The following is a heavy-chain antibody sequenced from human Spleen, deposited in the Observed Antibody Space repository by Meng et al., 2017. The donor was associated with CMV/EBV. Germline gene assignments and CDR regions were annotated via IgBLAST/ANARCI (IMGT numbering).Heavy chain of an antibody. CDR3: TTLDTLMTTGDF. CDR1: GFTFSSYS. J-gene: IGHJ4*02. D-gene: IGHD5-18*01. Sequence: GESLKISCAASGFTFSSYSMNWVRQAPGKGLEWVSRIDSDGSSTAYADSVKGRFTISRDNARNTLYLQMNSLRVDDTAVYYCTTLDTLMTTGDFWGQGSLVTVSS. CDR2: IDSDGSST. V-gene: IGHV3-74*01.